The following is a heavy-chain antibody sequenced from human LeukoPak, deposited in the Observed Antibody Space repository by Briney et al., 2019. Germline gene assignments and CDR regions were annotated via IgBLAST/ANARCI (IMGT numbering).Heavy chain of an antibody. J-gene: IGHJ6*04. CDR2: FDPDDGDT. CDR3: ATGDSSSWIGLGDFGYYYGMDV. CDR1: GYTLTELS. V-gene: IGHV1-24*01. D-gene: IGHD6-13*01. Sequence: ASLKLSCKVSGYTLTELSMHWVRQPPGKGLEWMSGFDPDDGDTIHAQKMEGRATMTEDTSTDTAYMEMSSLRSEDTGVYYCATGDSSSWIGLGDFGYYYGMDVWGKGATVTVSS.